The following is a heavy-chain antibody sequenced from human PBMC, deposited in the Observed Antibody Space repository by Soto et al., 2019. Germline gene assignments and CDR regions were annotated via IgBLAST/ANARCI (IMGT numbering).Heavy chain of an antibody. Sequence: EAQLVESGGGLVQPGGSLRLSCAASGFTFSTNWMHWVRQAPGQGLVWVARIDGDGSRISYADSVTGRFTISRDNAKHAPYLEMSSLRAEDTAVYYCVGRDGYDWWGLFVYCGQGHLVTVSS. D-gene: IGHD5-12*01. CDR1: GFTFSTNW. V-gene: IGHV3-74*01. CDR2: IDGDGSRI. J-gene: IGHJ4*02. CDR3: VGRDGYDWWGLFVY.